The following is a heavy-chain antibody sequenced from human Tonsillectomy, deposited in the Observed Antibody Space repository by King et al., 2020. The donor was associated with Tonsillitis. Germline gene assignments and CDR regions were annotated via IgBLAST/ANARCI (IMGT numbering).Heavy chain of an antibody. Sequence: QLVQSGAEVKKPGASVKVSCKASGYTFTTYGISWVRQAPGQGLEWMGWISGYNGYTNYSQRLQGRGTMTTDTSTSTAYMELRSLRSDDTAVHYCARDIGAAAGTSPGYWGQGTLVTVSS. CDR3: ARDIGAAAGTSPGY. J-gene: IGHJ4*02. D-gene: IGHD6-13*01. CDR1: GYTFTTYG. V-gene: IGHV1-18*01. CDR2: ISGYNGYT.